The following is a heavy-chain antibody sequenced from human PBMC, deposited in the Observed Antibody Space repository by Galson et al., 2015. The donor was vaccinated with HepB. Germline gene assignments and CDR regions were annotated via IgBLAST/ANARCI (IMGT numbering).Heavy chain of an antibody. J-gene: IGHJ4*02. Sequence: SVKVSCKASGDTFTGSYIHWVRQAPGQGLEWMGRINPKSGGTNYAQKFQDRVTMTRDPSVSTVYLELSSLTSDDSAVYYCARARHTSNGWYGYWGQGTLVTVSS. CDR2: INPKSGGT. V-gene: IGHV1-2*06. CDR3: ARARHTSNGWYGY. D-gene: IGHD6-19*01. CDR1: GDTFTGSY.